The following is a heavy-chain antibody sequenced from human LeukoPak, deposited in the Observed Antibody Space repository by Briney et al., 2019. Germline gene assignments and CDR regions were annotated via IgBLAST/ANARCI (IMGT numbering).Heavy chain of an antibody. CDR1: GDSFSGFY. V-gene: IGHV4-34*01. CDR3: VRRKVKHYHSVADEYYYYMDV. J-gene: IGHJ6*03. Sequence: SETLSLSCAVHGDSFSGFYWTWVRQAPGKGLEWIGEISYSGTPRYHPSLNSRLTITLDTAKKQISLTLSPVTAADTAVYFCVRRKVKHYHSVADEYYYYMDVWGKGTAVIVSS. D-gene: IGHD6-19*01. CDR2: ISYSGTP.